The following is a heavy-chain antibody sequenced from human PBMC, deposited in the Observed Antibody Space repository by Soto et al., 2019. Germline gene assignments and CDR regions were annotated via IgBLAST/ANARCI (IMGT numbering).Heavy chain of an antibody. CDR1: GRSISSSSYY. CDR3: ARLTRDTLIDF. D-gene: IGHD5-18*01. J-gene: IGHJ4*02. CDR2: IYYSGST. Sequence: SETLSLTCTVSGRSISSSSYYWGWIRQPPGKGLEWLGSIYYSGSTYYNPSLKSRVTISVDTSKNQFSLKLISVTAADTAVFYCARLTRDTLIDFWGQGALVTVSS. V-gene: IGHV4-39*01.